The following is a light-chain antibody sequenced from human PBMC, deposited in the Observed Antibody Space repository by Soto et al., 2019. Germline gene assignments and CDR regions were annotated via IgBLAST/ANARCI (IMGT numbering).Light chain of an antibody. J-gene: IGKJ1*01. CDR2: GAS. Sequence: EIVLTQSPGTLSLSPGERATLSCRASQSVSSSYLARYQQKPGQVPRLLIYGASSRATGIPDRFSGSGSGTDFTLTISRLEPEDLAEYYCQQYGSSPGTFGQGTKVEIK. CDR3: QQYGSSPGT. CDR1: QSVSSSY. V-gene: IGKV3-20*01.